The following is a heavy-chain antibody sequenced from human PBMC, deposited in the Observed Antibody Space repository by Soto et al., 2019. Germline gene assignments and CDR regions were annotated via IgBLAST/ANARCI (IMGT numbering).Heavy chain of an antibody. CDR1: GYKFTSNW. V-gene: IGHV5-10-1*01. CDR3: ARQAPRGYTYAKYYFEY. Sequence: GESLKISCQASGYKFTSNWLSWVRQVPGKGLEWVGRIDPSDSYTKYSPSFQGRVTITTDKSISTVYLQWDSLQASDTAMYYCARQAPRGYTYAKYYFEYWGQGTLVTVPS. CDR2: IDPSDSYT. J-gene: IGHJ4*02. D-gene: IGHD5-18*01.